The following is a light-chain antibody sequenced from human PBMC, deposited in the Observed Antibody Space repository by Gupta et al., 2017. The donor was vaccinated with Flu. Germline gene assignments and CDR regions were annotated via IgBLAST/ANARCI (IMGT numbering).Light chain of an antibody. Sequence: VLTQPPSLTACPGASASLTRTLRSGINADTYRIYWYQPKPGSPAQYLQRYKSDSDKQQGSVVPSRFAGSKDASANAGILRISGRQAEDEADYYCMSWHSSAWVFGGGTRLTVL. V-gene: IGLV5-45*02. CDR1: SGINADTYR. CDR3: MSWHSSAWV. J-gene: IGLJ3*02. CDR2: YKSDSDK.